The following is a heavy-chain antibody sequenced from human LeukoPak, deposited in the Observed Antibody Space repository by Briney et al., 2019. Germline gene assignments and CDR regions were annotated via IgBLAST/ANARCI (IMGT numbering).Heavy chain of an antibody. V-gene: IGHV4-39*07. CDR3: AGGYYYMDV. D-gene: IGHD3-16*01. J-gene: IGHJ6*03. CDR1: GASISRLSYN. Sequence: SETLSLTCTVSGASISRLSYNWGWIRQPPGKGLEWIGSFDHGGSSYHNPSLKSRVTISVDTSKNQFSLKLGSVTAADTAVYYCAGGYYYMDVWGKGTTVTISS. CDR2: FDHGGSS.